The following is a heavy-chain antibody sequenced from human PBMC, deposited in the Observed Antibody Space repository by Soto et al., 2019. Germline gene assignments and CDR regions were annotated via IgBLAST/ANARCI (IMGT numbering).Heavy chain of an antibody. V-gene: IGHV2-5*02. CDR3: AQNGRGYFDY. CDR1: GFSLNTRDLG. CDR2: IYWDDSK. J-gene: IGHJ4*02. Sequence: QITLKESGPTLVKPTETLTLTCTFSGFSLNTRDLGVGWIRQPPGKALEWLAIIYWDDSKNYSPSLKSRLTIPKETSKNQVVLTVTDMDPGDTDIFYCAQNGRGYFDYWGQGTLVTVSS. D-gene: IGHD3-10*01.